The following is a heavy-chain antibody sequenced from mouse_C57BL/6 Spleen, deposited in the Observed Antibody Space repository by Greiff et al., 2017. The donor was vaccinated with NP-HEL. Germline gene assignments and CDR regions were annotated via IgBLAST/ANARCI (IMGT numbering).Heavy chain of an antibody. Sequence: VQLQQSGPGMVKPSQSLSLTCTVTGYSITSGYDWHWIRHFPGNKLEWMGYISYSGSTNYNPSLKSRISITHDTSKNHFFLKLNSVTTEDTATYYCARGNYIPFAYWGQGTLVTVSA. CDR2: ISYSGST. D-gene: IGHD2-1*01. CDR3: ARGNYIPFAY. V-gene: IGHV3-1*01. CDR1: GYSITSGYD. J-gene: IGHJ3*01.